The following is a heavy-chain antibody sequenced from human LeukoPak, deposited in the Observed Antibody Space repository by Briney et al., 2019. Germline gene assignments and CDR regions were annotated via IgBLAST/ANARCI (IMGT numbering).Heavy chain of an antibody. D-gene: IGHD3-22*01. Sequence: GASVKVSCKASGYTFTSYYMHWVRQAPGQGLEWMGIINPSGGSTSYAQKFQGRVTMTRDTSTSTVYMELSSLRSEDTAVYYCARDKYYYDSSGYYQHYYYYYMDVWGKGTTVTISS. J-gene: IGHJ6*03. CDR2: INPSGGST. V-gene: IGHV1-46*01. CDR3: ARDKYYYDSSGYYQHYYYYYMDV. CDR1: GYTFTSYY.